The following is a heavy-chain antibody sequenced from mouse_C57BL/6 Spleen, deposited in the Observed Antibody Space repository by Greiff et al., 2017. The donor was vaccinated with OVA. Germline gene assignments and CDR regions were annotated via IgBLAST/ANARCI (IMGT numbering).Heavy chain of an antibody. D-gene: IGHD3-3*01. CDR3: AKARTECYSDV. Sequence: EVQLVESGGGLVKPGGSLKLSCAASGFTFSDYGMHWVRQAPEKGLEWVAYISSGSSTIYYADTVKGRFTISRDNAKNTLFLQMTSLRSEDTAMXYCAKARTECYSDVWGTETTVTVSS. CDR2: ISSGSSTI. CDR1: GFTFSDYG. J-gene: IGHJ1*03. V-gene: IGHV5-17*01.